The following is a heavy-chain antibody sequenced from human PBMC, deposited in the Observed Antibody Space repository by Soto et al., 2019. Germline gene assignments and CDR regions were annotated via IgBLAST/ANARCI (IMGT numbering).Heavy chain of an antibody. D-gene: IGHD3-10*01. CDR3: ARGVTMVRGVIHTPYFDY. V-gene: IGHV4-31*03. J-gene: IGHJ4*02. Sequence: QVQLQESGPGLVKPSQTLSLTCTVSGGSISSGGYYWSWIRQHPGKGLEWIGYIYYSGSTYYNPSPKSRFTLSGDTSKNQFSLKLSSVTAADTAVYYCARGVTMVRGVIHTPYFDYWGQGTLVTVSS. CDR2: IYYSGST. CDR1: GGSISSGGYY.